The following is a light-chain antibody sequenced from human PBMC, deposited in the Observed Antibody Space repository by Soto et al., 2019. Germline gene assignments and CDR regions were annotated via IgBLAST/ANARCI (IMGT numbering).Light chain of an antibody. V-gene: IGLV2-14*01. CDR1: SSDVGGYNY. CDR2: EVS. Sequence: QSALTQSASVSGSPGQSITISCTGTSSDVGGYNYVSWYQQYPGKAPKLMIYEVSNRPSGVSNRFSGSKSGNTASLTISGLQAEDEADYYCSSYTSSGTWVFGGGTQLTVL. CDR3: SSYTSSGTWV. J-gene: IGLJ3*02.